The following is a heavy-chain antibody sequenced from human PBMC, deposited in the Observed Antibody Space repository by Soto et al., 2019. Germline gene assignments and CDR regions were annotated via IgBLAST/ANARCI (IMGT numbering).Heavy chain of an antibody. Sequence: QVQLVESGGGVVQPGRSLRLSCAASGFTFSSYGMHWVRQAPGKGLEWVAVISYDGSNKYYADSVKGRFTISRDNSKNTLYLQMNSLRAEDTAVYYCAKEIPTTYSSGWYGLLDWGQGTLVTVSS. D-gene: IGHD6-19*01. CDR3: AKEIPTTYSSGWYGLLD. J-gene: IGHJ4*02. CDR2: ISYDGSNK. V-gene: IGHV3-30*18. CDR1: GFTFSSYG.